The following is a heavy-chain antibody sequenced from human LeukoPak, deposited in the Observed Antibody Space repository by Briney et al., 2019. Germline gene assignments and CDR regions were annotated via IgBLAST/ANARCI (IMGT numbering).Heavy chain of an antibody. V-gene: IGHV3-21*01. CDR1: GFTFSSYS. D-gene: IGHD3-16*02. CDR3: ARDLFPSNDYVWGSYRYPVDY. CDR2: ISSSSSYI. Sequence: GGSLRLSCAASGFTFSSYSMNWVRQAPGKGLEWGSSISSSSSYIYYADSVKGRFTISRDNAKNSLYLQMNSLRAEDTAVYYCARDLFPSNDYVWGSYRYPVDYWGQGTLVTVSS. J-gene: IGHJ4*02.